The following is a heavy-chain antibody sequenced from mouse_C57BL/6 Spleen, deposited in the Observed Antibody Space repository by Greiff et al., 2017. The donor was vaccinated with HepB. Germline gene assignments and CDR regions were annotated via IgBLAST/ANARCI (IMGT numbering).Heavy chain of an antibody. CDR1: GYTFTSYW. CDR3: ARWSTMVTTTVYYAMDY. J-gene: IGHJ4*01. CDR2: INPSNGGT. Sequence: QVQLQQPGPELVKPGASVKLSCKASGYTFTSYWMHWVKQRPGQGLEWIGNINPSNGGTNYNEKFKSKATLTVDKSSSTAYMQLSSLTSEDSAVYYCARWSTMVTTTVYYAMDYWGQGTSVTVSS. D-gene: IGHD2-2*01. V-gene: IGHV1-53*01.